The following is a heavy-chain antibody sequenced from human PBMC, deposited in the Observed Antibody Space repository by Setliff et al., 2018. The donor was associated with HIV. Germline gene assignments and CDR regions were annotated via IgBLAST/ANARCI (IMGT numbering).Heavy chain of an antibody. CDR3: VRDWLVREIIAVYYFDH. V-gene: IGHV3-48*01. Sequence: GGSLRLSCAASGFTFSSYAMTWVRQAPGKGLEWVSYISSSGNSIYYADSVKGRFSISRDNAKNSLYLQMNSLRAEDTAVYYCVRDWLVREIIAVYYFDHWGQGTLVTVSS. J-gene: IGHJ4*02. D-gene: IGHD3-10*01. CDR2: ISSSGNSI. CDR1: GFTFSSYA.